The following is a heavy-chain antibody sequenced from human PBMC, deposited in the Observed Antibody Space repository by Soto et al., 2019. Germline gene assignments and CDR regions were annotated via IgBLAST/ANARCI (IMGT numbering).Heavy chain of an antibody. J-gene: IGHJ4*02. Sequence: ASVPVSRQASGYTFTGPYIHWVRQAPERGPEWMGEIGPETGATRYAEKFQGRVTMTRDMSITTVYMELNNLSPDDTALYYCGRGRSGQIVVFYWGQGTPVTVSS. D-gene: IGHD1-26*01. CDR3: GRGRSGQIVVFY. CDR2: IGPETGAT. V-gene: IGHV1-2*02. CDR1: GYTFTGPY.